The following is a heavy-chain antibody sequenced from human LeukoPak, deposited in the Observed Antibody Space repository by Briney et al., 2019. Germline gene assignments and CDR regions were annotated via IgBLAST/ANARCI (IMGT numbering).Heavy chain of an antibody. Sequence: GGSLRLSCAASGFTFSDYWKHWGRQAPGKGLVWVSRVNSDGINTSYADSVKGRCTISRDNAKNTLNLQMNSLRAEDTAVYYCARDLGQCYATSDHWFDPWGQGTLVPVS. CDR2: VNSDGINT. J-gene: IGHJ5*02. D-gene: IGHD2-2*01. V-gene: IGHV3-74*01. CDR1: GFTFSDYW. CDR3: ARDLGQCYATSDHWFDP.